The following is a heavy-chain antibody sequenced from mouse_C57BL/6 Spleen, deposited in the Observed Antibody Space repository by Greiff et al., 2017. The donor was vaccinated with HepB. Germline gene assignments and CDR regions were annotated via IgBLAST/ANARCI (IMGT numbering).Heavy chain of an antibody. CDR3: ARNSVMVTHWYVDV. CDR2: IWSGGST. D-gene: IGHD2-2*01. Sequence: VQLQQSGPGLVQPSQSLSITCTVSGFSLTSYGVHWVRQSPGKGLEWLGVIWSGGSTDYNAAFISRLSISKDNSKGQVFFKMNSLQADDTAIYYCARNSVMVTHWYVDVWGTGTTVTVSS. J-gene: IGHJ1*03. CDR1: GFSLTSYG. V-gene: IGHV2-2*01.